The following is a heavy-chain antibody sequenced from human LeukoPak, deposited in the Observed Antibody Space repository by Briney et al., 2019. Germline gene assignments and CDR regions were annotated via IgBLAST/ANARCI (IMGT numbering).Heavy chain of an antibody. CDR1: GYSFTTYW. CDR3: ARSRLNWLLSTDYYFDY. D-gene: IGHD3-9*01. Sequence: GESLKISCKGSGYSFTTYWIGWVRQMPGKGLEWMGIIYPGDSHLKYTPSFQGQVTISADKSINTAYLQWSSLKASDTAMYYCARSRLNWLLSTDYYFDYWGQGTLVTVSS. V-gene: IGHV5-51*01. CDR2: IYPGDSHL. J-gene: IGHJ4*02.